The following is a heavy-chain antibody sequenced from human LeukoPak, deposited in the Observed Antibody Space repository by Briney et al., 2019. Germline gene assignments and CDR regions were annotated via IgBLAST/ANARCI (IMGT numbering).Heavy chain of an antibody. J-gene: IGHJ4*02. V-gene: IGHV3-74*01. Sequence: PGGSLRLFCAASRLTLSSYWMHWLRQAPGKGLVWVSRINSDGSSTRYADSVKGRFTISRDNAKNTLYLQMNSLRAEDTAVYYCAELTSMVEQYWGQGTLVTVSS. CDR1: RLTLSSYW. D-gene: IGHD3-10*01. CDR3: AELTSMVEQY. CDR2: INSDGSST.